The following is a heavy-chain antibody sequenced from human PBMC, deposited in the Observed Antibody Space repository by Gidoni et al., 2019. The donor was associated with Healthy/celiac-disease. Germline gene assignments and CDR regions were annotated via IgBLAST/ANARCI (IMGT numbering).Heavy chain of an antibody. CDR1: GLTFDDYA. CDR3: AKDIRSSLNAFDI. CDR2: ISWNSGSI. Sequence: EVQLVESGGGLVQPGRSLRPSCAASGLTFDDYAMHWVRQAPGKGLDCVSGISWNSGSIGYADSVKCRFTISRDNAKNSLYLQMNSLRADVTALYYCAKDIRSSLNAFDIWGQGTMVTVSS. J-gene: IGHJ3*02. V-gene: IGHV3-9*01.